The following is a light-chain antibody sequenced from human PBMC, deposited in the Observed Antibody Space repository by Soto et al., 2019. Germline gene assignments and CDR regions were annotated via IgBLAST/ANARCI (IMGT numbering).Light chain of an antibody. Sequence: QSVLTQPPSVSAAPSQKVTISCSGSSSNIGKNYVCWYQQLPGTAPKLLIYDNNKRPSGIPDRFSGSKSGTSATLGITGLQTGDEADYYCGTWDSSLTHVVFGGGTKLTFL. V-gene: IGLV1-51*01. CDR3: GTWDSSLTHVV. J-gene: IGLJ2*01. CDR2: DNN. CDR1: SSNIGKNY.